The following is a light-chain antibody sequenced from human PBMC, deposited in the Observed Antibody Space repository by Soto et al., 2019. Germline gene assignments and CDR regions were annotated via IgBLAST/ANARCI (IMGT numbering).Light chain of an antibody. CDR1: ALAIQY. CDR3: QSAESGGTPVI. Sequence: SYELTQPPSVSVSPGQTAKITCSGVALAIQYAYWYQQKPGQAPVLVIYKDSERPSGIPERFSGSSSGTRVTLTISEVQAEDEADYYCQSAESGGTPVIFGGGTKVTVL. CDR2: KDS. J-gene: IGLJ2*01. V-gene: IGLV3-25*03.